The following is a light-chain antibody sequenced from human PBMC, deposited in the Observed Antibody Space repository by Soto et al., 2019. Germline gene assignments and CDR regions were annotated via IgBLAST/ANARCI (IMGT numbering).Light chain of an antibody. CDR3: QQYRYSPFT. CDR2: AAS. J-gene: IGKJ3*01. V-gene: IGKV3-20*01. Sequence: EIVLTQSPGTLSLSPGERATLSCKASQSVSSSYLTWYQQRPGQAPRLLIYAASTRATGIPDRFSGSGSGTDFTLTISRLEPEDFAVYYCQQYRYSPFTFGPGTKVDIK. CDR1: QSVSSSY.